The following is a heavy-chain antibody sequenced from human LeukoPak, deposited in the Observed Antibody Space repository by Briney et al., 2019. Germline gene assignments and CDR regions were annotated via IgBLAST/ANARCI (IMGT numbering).Heavy chain of an antibody. CDR2: INPNSGGT. CDR3: ARDLRDYDFWSGYYSNWFDP. D-gene: IGHD3-3*01. V-gene: IGHV1-2*02. CDR1: GYTFTCYY. Sequence: ASVKVSCKASGYTFTCYYMHWVRQAPGQGLEWMGWINPNSGGTNYAQKFQGRVTMTRDTSISTAYMELSRLRSDDTAVYYCARDLRDYDFWSGYYSNWFDPWGQGTLVTVSS. J-gene: IGHJ5*02.